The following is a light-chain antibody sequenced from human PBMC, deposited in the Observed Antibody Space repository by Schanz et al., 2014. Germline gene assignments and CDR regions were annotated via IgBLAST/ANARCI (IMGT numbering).Light chain of an antibody. CDR1: QTVSGNS. V-gene: IGKV3-20*01. CDR2: GAS. J-gene: IGKJ4*01. CDR3: QQYGGSPLT. Sequence: EVVLTQSPGTLSLSAGERASLSCRASQTVSGNSLAWYQHVPGQAPRLLIYGASSRATGVPDRFRGGGSGRDFTLHISRLEPEDFAVYYCQQYGGSPLTFGGGTKVEIK.